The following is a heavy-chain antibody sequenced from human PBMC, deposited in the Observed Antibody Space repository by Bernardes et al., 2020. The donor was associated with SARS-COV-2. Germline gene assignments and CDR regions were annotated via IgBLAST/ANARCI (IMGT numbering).Heavy chain of an antibody. Sequence: ASVKVSCTASGYIFNGYYMFWVRQAPGQGLEWMGIINPTGESTNYAQKFQGRVTMTRDTSTNTRYMELSSLRSDDTAVYYCARDSGYKLAYGVQATLVT. CDR1: GYIFNGYY. CDR3: ARDSGYKLAY. CDR2: INPTGEST. J-gene: IGHJ4*02. V-gene: IGHV1-46*02. D-gene: IGHD5-12*01.